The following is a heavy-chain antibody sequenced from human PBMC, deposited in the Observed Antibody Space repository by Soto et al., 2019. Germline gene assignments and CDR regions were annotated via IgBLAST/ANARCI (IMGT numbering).Heavy chain of an antibody. J-gene: IGHJ6*02. Sequence: SQTLSLTSVISGDSVSSNSAGWNWIRQSPSRGLEWLGRTYYKSKWNNDYALSVKSRITINPDTSKNQFSLHLYSVTPEDTAVYYCTGITWFRGMDVWGQGTQVTVSS. CDR1: GDSVSSNSAG. CDR2: TYYKSKWNN. V-gene: IGHV6-1*01. CDR3: TGITWFRGMDV. D-gene: IGHD3-10*01.